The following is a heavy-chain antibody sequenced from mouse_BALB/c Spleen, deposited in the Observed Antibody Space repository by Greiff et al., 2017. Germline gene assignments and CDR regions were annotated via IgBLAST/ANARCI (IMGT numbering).Heavy chain of an antibody. V-gene: IGHV5-6-5*01. CDR1: GFTFSSYA. D-gene: IGHD2-3*01. J-gene: IGHJ1*01. CDR3: ARGRGDGYYWYFDV. Sequence: EVKLMESGGGLVKPGGSLKLSCAASGFTFSSYAMSWVRQTPEKRLEWVASISSGGSTYYPDSVKGRFTISRDNARNILYLQMSSLRSEDTAMYYCARGRGDGYYWYFDVWGAGTTVTVSS. CDR2: ISSGGST.